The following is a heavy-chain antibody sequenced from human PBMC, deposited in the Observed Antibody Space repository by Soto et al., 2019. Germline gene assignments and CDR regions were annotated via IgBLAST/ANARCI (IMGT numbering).Heavy chain of an antibody. Sequence: QVQLVQSGAEVKKPGASVKISCKASGYTFTRYTMNWVRQAPGQRLEWMGWINPDNGNTKSSQKFQDRVIITRDTAAGTAYVDLRSLRCEDTGVYYCAGGIATGQLDAWGQGTLVTVSS. J-gene: IGHJ5*02. CDR3: AGGIATGQLDA. D-gene: IGHD2-15*01. CDR1: GYTFTRYT. V-gene: IGHV1-3*01. CDR2: INPDNGNT.